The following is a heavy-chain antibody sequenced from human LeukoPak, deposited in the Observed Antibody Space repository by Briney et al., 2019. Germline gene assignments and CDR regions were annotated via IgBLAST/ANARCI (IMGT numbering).Heavy chain of an antibody. V-gene: IGHV3-21*01. Sequence: GGSLRLSCVVSGFTFSSYSMNWVRQAPGKGLEWVSSISSSSSYINYVGSVKGRFTISRDNAKNSLYLQMNSLRAEDTAVYYCARDSGQIVGATVDYWGQGTLVTVSS. CDR2: ISSSSSYI. J-gene: IGHJ4*02. D-gene: IGHD1-26*01. CDR3: ARDSGQIVGATVDY. CDR1: GFTFSSYS.